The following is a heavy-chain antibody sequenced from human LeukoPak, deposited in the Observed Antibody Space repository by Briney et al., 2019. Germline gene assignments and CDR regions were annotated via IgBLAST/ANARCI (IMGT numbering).Heavy chain of an antibody. CDR3: ARSGEGVVVTSDWFDP. CDR1: GYTFTSYD. CDR2: MNPNSGNT. V-gene: IGHV1-8*01. Sequence: ASVKVSCKASGYTFTSYDINWVRQATGQGLEWMGWMNPNSGNTGYAQKFQGRVTMTRNTSISTAYTELSSLRSEDTAVYYCARSGEGVVVTSDWFDPWGQGTLVTVSS. J-gene: IGHJ5*02. D-gene: IGHD2-21*02.